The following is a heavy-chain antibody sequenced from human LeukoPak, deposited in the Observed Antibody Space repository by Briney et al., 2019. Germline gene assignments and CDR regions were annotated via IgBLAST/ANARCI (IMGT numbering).Heavy chain of an antibody. J-gene: IGHJ4*02. CDR1: GFTFSTYW. CDR2: INVDGSGA. Sequence: GGSLRLSCAASGFTFSTYWMHWVRQAPGKGLVWVSHINVDGSGATYADSVKGRFTISRDNAKNTLYLHMNSLRAEDTAVYYCARATRVYSSGWYYSFDYWGQGTLVTVSS. V-gene: IGHV3-74*01. CDR3: ARATRVYSSGWYYSFDY. D-gene: IGHD6-19*01.